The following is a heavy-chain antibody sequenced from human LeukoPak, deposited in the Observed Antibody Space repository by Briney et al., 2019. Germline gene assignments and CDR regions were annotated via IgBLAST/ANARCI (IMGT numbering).Heavy chain of an antibody. D-gene: IGHD1-26*01. Sequence: SVKVSCKASGYTFTSYAMNWVRQAPGQGLEWMGGIIPIFGTANYAQKFQGRVTITADESTSTAYMELSSLRSEDTAVYYCARVKVGATWYYYYMDVWGKGTTVTISS. CDR3: ARVKVGATWYYYYMDV. J-gene: IGHJ6*03. CDR1: GYTFTSYA. V-gene: IGHV1-69*13. CDR2: IIPIFGTA.